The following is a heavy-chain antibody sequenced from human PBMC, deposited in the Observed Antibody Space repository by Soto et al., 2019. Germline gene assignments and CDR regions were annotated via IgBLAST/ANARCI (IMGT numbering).Heavy chain of an antibody. Sequence: PSETLSLTCTVSGGSISSYYWSWIRQPPGKGLEWIGYIYYSGSTNYNPSLKSRVTISVDTSKNQFSLKLSSVTAADTAVYYCASLPSGMEADWYRSVGLWFDHWGQGTLVTVSS. CDR1: GGSISSYY. D-gene: IGHD6-13*01. J-gene: IGHJ5*02. CDR3: ASLPSGMEADWYRSVGLWFDH. CDR2: IYYSGST. V-gene: IGHV4-59*08.